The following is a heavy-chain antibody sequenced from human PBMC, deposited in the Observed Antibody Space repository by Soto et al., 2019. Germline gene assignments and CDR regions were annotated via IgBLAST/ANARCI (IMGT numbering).Heavy chain of an antibody. D-gene: IGHD2-21*02. CDR1: GFTFSYYW. J-gene: IGHJ3*01. CDR3: ARGDRGAFDL. Sequence: EVPLVESEGGLVQPWGSLRLSCASSGFTFSYYWMHWVRQAPGQGLVWVSRIHSDGSSTTYADSVKGRFTISRDNAKNTLYLQMNSLRAEDTAVYYCARGDRGAFDLWGQGTMVTVSS. V-gene: IGHV3-74*01. CDR2: IHSDGSST.